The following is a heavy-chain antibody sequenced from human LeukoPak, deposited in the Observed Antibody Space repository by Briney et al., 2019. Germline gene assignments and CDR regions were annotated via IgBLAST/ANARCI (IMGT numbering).Heavy chain of an antibody. D-gene: IGHD1-26*01. CDR2: IYYSGST. CDR1: GGSISSSSYY. Sequence: SETLSLTCTVSGGSISSSSYYWGWIRRPPGKGLEWIGSIYYSGSTYYNPSLKSRVTISVDTSKNQFSLKLSSVTAADTAVYYCASDIVGAHLGVDPWGQGTLVTVSS. J-gene: IGHJ5*02. V-gene: IGHV4-39*01. CDR3: ASDIVGAHLGVDP.